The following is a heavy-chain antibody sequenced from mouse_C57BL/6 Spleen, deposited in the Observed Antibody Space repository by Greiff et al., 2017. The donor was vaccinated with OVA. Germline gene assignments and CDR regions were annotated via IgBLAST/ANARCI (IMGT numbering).Heavy chain of an antibody. V-gene: IGHV3-6*01. J-gene: IGHJ2*01. D-gene: IGHD3-2*02. CDR2: ISYDGSN. Sequence: EVQRVESGPGLVKPSQSLSLTCSVTGYSITSGYYWNWIRQFPGNKLEWMGYISYDGSNNYNPSLKNRISITRDTSKNQFFLKLNSVTTEDTATYYCARKGAAQATNYFDYWGQGTTLTVSS. CDR1: GYSITSGYY. CDR3: ARKGAAQATNYFDY.